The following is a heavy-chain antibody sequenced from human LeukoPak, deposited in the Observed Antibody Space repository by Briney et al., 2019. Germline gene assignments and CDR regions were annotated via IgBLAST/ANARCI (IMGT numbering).Heavy chain of an antibody. CDR3: ARPLYRPHDAFDI. D-gene: IGHD1-14*01. CDR2: ISYDGSNK. J-gene: IGHJ3*02. CDR1: GFTFSSYA. V-gene: IGHV3-30*04. Sequence: GGSLRLSCAASGFTFSSYAMHWVRQAPGKGLEWVAVISYDGSNKYYADSVKGRFTISRDNSKNTLYLQMNSLRAEDTAVYYCARPLYRPHDAFDIWGQGTMVTVSS.